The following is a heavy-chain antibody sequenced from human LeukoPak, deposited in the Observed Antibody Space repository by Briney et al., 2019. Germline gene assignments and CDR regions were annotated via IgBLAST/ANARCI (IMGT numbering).Heavy chain of an antibody. CDR3: AKSWNYYDSSGDDAFDI. D-gene: IGHD3-22*01. V-gene: IGHV3-23*01. CDR2: ISGSGGST. CDR1: GFTLSSYA. Sequence: QPGGSLRLSCAASGFTLSSYAMSWVRQAPGKGVEWVSAISGSGGSTYYADSVKGRFTISRENSKNTLYVQMNSLRVDDTAVYYCAKSWNYYDSSGDDAFDIWGQGTMVTVSS. J-gene: IGHJ3*02.